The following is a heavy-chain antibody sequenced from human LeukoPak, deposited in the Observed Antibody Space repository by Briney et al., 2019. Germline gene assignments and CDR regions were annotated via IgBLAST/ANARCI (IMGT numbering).Heavy chain of an antibody. CDR2: ISAYNGNT. Sequence: ASVKVSCKASGYSFTTYGFSWVRQAPGQGLEWMGWISAYNGNTNYALRLQGRVTMTTDTSTSTVYMELRSLRSDDTAVYYCARDKNWKPDYWGQGTLVTVSS. J-gene: IGHJ4*02. CDR3: ARDKNWKPDY. D-gene: IGHD1-1*01. CDR1: GYSFTTYG. V-gene: IGHV1-18*01.